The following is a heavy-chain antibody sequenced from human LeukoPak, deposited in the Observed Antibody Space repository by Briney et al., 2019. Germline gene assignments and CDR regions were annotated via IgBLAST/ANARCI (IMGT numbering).Heavy chain of an antibody. CDR1: GFTFSSYS. V-gene: IGHV3-21*01. CDR3: ARDRDYGDGDADY. Sequence: GGALRLSCAASGFTFSSYSMNWVRQAPGKGLEWVSSISSSSSYIYYAYSVKGRITISRDNAKNSLYLQMNSLRAEDTAVYYCARDRDYGDGDADYWGQGTLVTVSS. D-gene: IGHD4-17*01. J-gene: IGHJ4*02. CDR2: ISSSSSYI.